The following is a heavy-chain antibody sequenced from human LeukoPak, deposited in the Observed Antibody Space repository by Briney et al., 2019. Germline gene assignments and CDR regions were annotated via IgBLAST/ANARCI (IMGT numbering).Heavy chain of an antibody. J-gene: IGHJ4*02. D-gene: IGHD6-19*01. Sequence: PGGSLRLSCAASGFTFSSYSMKWVRQAPGKGLEWVSYISTSSSTIYYADSVKGRFTISRDNAKNSLYLQMNSLRDEDTAVYYCARDYRSSSGWIVDYWGQGTLVTVSS. CDR1: GFTFSSYS. V-gene: IGHV3-48*02. CDR2: ISTSSSTI. CDR3: ARDYRSSSGWIVDY.